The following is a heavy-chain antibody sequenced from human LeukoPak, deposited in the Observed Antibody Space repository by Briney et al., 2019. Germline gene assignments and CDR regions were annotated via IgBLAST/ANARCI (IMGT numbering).Heavy chain of an antibody. CDR3: AKDRGYSSSGDFDY. CDR1: GFTFDDHA. D-gene: IGHD6-13*01. CDR2: ISWNSGSI. Sequence: GGSLRLSCAASGFTFDDHAMHWVRQAPGKGLEWVSGISWNSGSIGYADSVKGRFTISRDNAKNSLYLQMNSLRAEDTALYYCAKDRGYSSSGDFDYWGQGTLVTVSS. J-gene: IGHJ4*02. V-gene: IGHV3-9*01.